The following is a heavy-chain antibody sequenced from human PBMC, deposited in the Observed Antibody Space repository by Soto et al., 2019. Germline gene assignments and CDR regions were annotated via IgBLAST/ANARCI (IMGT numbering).Heavy chain of an antibody. CDR3: ARDGGPDYGDY. Sequence: QVQLVESGGGVVQPGRSLRLSCAASGFTFSSYALHWVRQAPGKGLEWVAFLSHDGNSEYYADSVKGRFTISRDKSRNTLYLQMNSLRDDDPAVYYCARDGGPDYGDYWGPGTLVTVSS. CDR2: LSHDGNSE. D-gene: IGHD3-10*01. V-gene: IGHV3-30-3*01. CDR1: GFTFSSYA. J-gene: IGHJ4*02.